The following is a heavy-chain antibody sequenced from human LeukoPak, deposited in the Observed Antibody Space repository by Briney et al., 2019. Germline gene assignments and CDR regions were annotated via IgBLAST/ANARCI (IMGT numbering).Heavy chain of an antibody. J-gene: IGHJ4*02. CDR2: ISYDGSNK. CDR3: AMVPMAGRPYYFDY. D-gene: IGHD6-19*01. CDR1: GFTFSSYG. Sequence: GRSLRLSCAASGFTFSSYGMHWVRQAPGKGLEWVAVISYDGSNKYYADSVKGRFTISRDNSKNTLYLQMNSLRAEDTAVYYCAMVPMAGRPYYFDYWGQGTLVTVSS. V-gene: IGHV3-30*03.